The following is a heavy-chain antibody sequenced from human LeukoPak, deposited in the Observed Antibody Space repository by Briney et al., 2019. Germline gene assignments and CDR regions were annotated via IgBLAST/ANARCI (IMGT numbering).Heavy chain of an antibody. Sequence: GESLKISCEGSGYFFATYWIGRVRQLPGKGLEWMGIIYPGDSDTTYSPSFQGQVTISVDTYISTDYLQWSSLKASDTAIYYCARRHSSSWSGDAFDIWGQGTMVTVSS. CDR1: GYFFATYW. J-gene: IGHJ3*02. D-gene: IGHD6-13*01. CDR3: ARRHSSSWSGDAFDI. V-gene: IGHV5-51*01. CDR2: IYPGDSDT.